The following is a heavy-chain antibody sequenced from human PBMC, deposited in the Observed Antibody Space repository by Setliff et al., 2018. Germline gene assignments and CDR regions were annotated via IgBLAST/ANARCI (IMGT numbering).Heavy chain of an antibody. D-gene: IGHD3-10*01. CDR1: GGSISNYY. CDR3: ARSSYYASGNSHNYYMDV. Sequence: PSETLSLTCTVSGGSISNYYWSWIRQPPGKGLEWIGYIYDSGSTNYNPSLKSRVTISVDTSKNQFSLKLSSVTAADTAIYYCARSSYYASGNSHNYYMDVWGKGTAVTVS. V-gene: IGHV4-59*08. J-gene: IGHJ6*03. CDR2: IYDSGST.